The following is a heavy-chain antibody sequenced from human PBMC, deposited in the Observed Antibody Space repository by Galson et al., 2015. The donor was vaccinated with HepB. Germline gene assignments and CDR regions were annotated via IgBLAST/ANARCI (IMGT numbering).Heavy chain of an antibody. Sequence: SETLSLTCTVSGGSISSYYWSWIRQPPGKGLEWIGYIYYSGDTKYNPSLKSRVTLSVDTSMNQLSLRLRSVTSADTAVYYCVRDFDTYAFDIWGQGTMVTVSS. V-gene: IGHV4-59*01. J-gene: IGHJ3*02. CDR1: GGSISSYY. CDR2: IYYSGDT. CDR3: VRDFDTYAFDI. D-gene: IGHD5-18*01.